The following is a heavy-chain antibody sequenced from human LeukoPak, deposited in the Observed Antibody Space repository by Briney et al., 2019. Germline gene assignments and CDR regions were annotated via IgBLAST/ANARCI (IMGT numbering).Heavy chain of an antibody. CDR2: ISWNSGSI. CDR1: GFTFDDYA. Sequence: PGRSLRLSCAASGFTFDDYAMHWVRQAPGKGLEWVSGISWNSGSIDYADSVKGRFTIFRDNAKNSLYLQMNSLRAEDTALYYCAKDMGADSGSYLKTWGQGTLVTVSS. V-gene: IGHV3-9*01. D-gene: IGHD1-26*01. CDR3: AKDMGADSGSYLKT. J-gene: IGHJ4*02.